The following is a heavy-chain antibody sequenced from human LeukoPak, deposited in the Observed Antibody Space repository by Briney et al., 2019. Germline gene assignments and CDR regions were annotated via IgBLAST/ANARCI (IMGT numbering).Heavy chain of an antibody. Sequence: ASVKVSCKASGYTFTSYGISWVRQAPGQGLEWMGWISAYNGNTNYAQKLQGRVTMTTDTSTSTAYMELRSLRSDDTAVYYCARGYGSGSYYKGISGDCRGQGTLVTVSS. CDR2: ISAYNGNT. CDR1: GYTFTSYG. D-gene: IGHD3-10*01. J-gene: IGHJ4*02. V-gene: IGHV1-18*01. CDR3: ARGYGSGSYYKGISGDC.